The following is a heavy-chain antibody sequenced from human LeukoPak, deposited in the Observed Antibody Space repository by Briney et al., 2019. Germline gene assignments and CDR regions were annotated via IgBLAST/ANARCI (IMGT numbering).Heavy chain of an antibody. Sequence: PGRSLRLSCAASGSTFSSYAMHWVRQAPGKGLEWVAVISYDGSNKYYADSVKGRFTISRDNSKNTLYLQMNSLRAEDTAVYYCAKPAGITGTPTRFDPWGQGTLVTVSS. D-gene: IGHD1-7*01. V-gene: IGHV3-30-3*02. J-gene: IGHJ5*02. CDR2: ISYDGSNK. CDR3: AKPAGITGTPTRFDP. CDR1: GSTFSSYA.